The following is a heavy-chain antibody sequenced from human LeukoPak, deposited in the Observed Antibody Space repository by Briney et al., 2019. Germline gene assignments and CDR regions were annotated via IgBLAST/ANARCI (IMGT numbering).Heavy chain of an antibody. CDR3: ARDGLDPRGY. Sequence: GGSLRLSCAVSGFTVSSNYMSWVRQAPGKGLEWVSVIYTGGTTYYADSVKGRFTISRDNSKNTLYLQMNSLRAEDTAVYYCARDGLDPRGYWGQGTLVTVSS. D-gene: IGHD3/OR15-3a*01. CDR1: GFTVSSNY. J-gene: IGHJ4*02. CDR2: IYTGGTT. V-gene: IGHV3-53*01.